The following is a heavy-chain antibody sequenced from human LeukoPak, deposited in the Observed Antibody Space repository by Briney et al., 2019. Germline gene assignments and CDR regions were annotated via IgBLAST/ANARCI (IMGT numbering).Heavy chain of an antibody. Sequence: GGSLRLSCAASGFTFSSYNMNWVRQAPGKGLEWVSSITSSSSYIYYADSVKGRFTISRDNSKNTLYLQMNSLRAEDTAVYYCAKDRWFGELLYWGQGTLVTVSS. V-gene: IGHV3-21*01. CDR2: ITSSSSYI. CDR1: GFTFSSYN. J-gene: IGHJ4*02. CDR3: AKDRWFGELLY. D-gene: IGHD3-10*01.